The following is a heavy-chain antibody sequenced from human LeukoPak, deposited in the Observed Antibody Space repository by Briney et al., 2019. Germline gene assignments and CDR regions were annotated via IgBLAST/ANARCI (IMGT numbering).Heavy chain of an antibody. CDR3: AGAEIDRLRSPGTLYYIDA. D-gene: IGHD5-12*01. V-gene: IGHV4-59*01. CDR2: VHHSGTS. J-gene: IGHJ5*02. Sequence: SETLSLTCSVSGDSIRRYFWSWIRLSPGKGLEWIGYVHHSGTSRYKPSLESRVTIPLDTSENQFSLTLKSVTAADTALYYCAGAEIDRLRSPGTLYYIDAWGPGTLVTVSS. CDR1: GDSIRRYF.